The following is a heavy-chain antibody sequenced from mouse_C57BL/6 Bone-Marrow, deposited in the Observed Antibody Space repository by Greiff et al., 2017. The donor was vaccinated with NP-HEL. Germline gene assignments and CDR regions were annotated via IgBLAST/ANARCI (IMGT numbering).Heavy chain of an antibody. J-gene: IGHJ1*03. CDR1: GYTFTSYW. D-gene: IGHD2-3*01. CDR2: IDPSDSYT. V-gene: IGHV1-69*01. Sequence: VQLQQPGAELVMPGASVKLSCKASGYTFTSYWMHWVKQRPGQGLEWIGEIDPSDSYTNYNQKFKGESTLTVDKSSSTAYMQLSSLTSEDSAVYYCARNGYYGWYFDVWGTGTTVTVSS. CDR3: ARNGYYGWYFDV.